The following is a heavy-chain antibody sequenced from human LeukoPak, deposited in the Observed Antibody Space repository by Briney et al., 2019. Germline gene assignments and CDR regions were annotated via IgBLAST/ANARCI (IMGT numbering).Heavy chain of an antibody. Sequence: AGRSLRLSCAASGFTFSNYGMHWVRQAPGKGLEWVAFISYDGGNKYYTDSVKGRFTISRDNSKNTLYLQMNSLRPEDTAVYYCAKDPRRYSRTGGYFDYWGQGTLVTVSS. CDR3: AKDPRRYSRTGGYFDY. CDR2: ISYDGGNK. D-gene: IGHD6-13*01. J-gene: IGHJ4*02. CDR1: GFTFSNYG. V-gene: IGHV3-30*18.